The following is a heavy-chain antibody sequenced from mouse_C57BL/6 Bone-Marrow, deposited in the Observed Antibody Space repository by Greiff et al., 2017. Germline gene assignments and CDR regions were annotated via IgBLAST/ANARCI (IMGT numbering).Heavy chain of an antibody. J-gene: IGHJ2*01. V-gene: IGHV6-6*01. CDR3: TRAVVAYYFDY. CDR1: GFTFSDAW. CDR2: IRNKANNHAT. Sequence: EVQLQESGGGLVQPGGSMKLSCAASGFTFSDAWMDWVRQSPEKGLEWVAEIRNKANNHATYYAESVKGRFTISRDDSKSSVYLQMNSLRAEDTGIYYCTRAVVAYYFDYWGQGTTLTVSS. D-gene: IGHD1-1*01.